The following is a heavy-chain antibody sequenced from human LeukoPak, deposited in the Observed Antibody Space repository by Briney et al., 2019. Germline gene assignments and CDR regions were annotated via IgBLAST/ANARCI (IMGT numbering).Heavy chain of an antibody. V-gene: IGHV3-23*01. J-gene: IGHJ4*02. Sequence: GGSLRLSCAASGFTFSSYAMSWVRQAPGKGLEWVSAISGSGGSTYYADSVKGRFTISRDNSKNTLYLQMNSLRAEDTAVYYCALIVVVPANGPNFDYWGQGTLVTVSS. CDR3: ALIVVVPANGPNFDY. CDR2: ISGSGGST. CDR1: GFTFSSYA. D-gene: IGHD2-2*01.